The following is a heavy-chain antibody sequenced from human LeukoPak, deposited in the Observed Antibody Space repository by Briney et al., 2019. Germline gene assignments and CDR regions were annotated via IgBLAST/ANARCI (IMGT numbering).Heavy chain of an antibody. V-gene: IGHV1-2*04. CDR3: ARGMYSSGWYLNY. CDR1: GYTFTGYY. CDR2: INPNSGGT. D-gene: IGHD6-19*01. J-gene: IGHJ4*02. Sequence: ASVKVSCKASGYTFTGYYMHWVRQAPGQGLEWMGWINPNSGGTNYAQKFQGWVTMTRDTSISTAYMELSRLRSDDTAVYYCARGMYSSGWYLNYWGQGTLVTVSS.